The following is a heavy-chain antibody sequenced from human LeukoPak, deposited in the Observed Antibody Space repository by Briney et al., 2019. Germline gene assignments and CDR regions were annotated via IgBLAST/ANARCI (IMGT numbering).Heavy chain of an antibody. V-gene: IGHV4-34*01. CDR1: GGSFSGYY. D-gene: IGHD3-22*01. Sequence: SETLSLTCAVYGGSFSGYYWSWIRQPPGKGLEWIGEISHSGSTNYNPSLKSRVTISVDTSKNQFSLKLSSVTAADTAVYYCARGERLNTMTQGGCAFDIWGQGTMVTVSS. CDR2: ISHSGST. J-gene: IGHJ3*02. CDR3: ARGERLNTMTQGGCAFDI.